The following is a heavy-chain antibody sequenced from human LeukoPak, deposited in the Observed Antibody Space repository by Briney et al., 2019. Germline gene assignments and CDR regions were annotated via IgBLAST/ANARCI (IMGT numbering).Heavy chain of an antibody. CDR1: GYTFTGYY. V-gene: IGHV1-2*02. D-gene: IGHD3-10*01. J-gene: IGHJ4*02. Sequence: GASVKVSCKASGYTFTGYYMHWVRQAPGQGLEWMGWINPNSGGTNYAQKFQGRVTVTRDTSISTVYMELISLRSDDTAMYYCARDGVGMVHFDYWGQGTLVTVSS. CDR3: ARDGVGMVHFDY. CDR2: INPNSGGT.